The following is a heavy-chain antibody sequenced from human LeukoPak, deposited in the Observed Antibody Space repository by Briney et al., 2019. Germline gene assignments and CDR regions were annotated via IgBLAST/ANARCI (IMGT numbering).Heavy chain of an antibody. V-gene: IGHV4-59*06. CDR1: GGSISNYY. J-gene: IGHJ4*02. D-gene: IGHD2-2*01. CDR3: ARARDIVVSSNIYSFDY. CDR2: TYYSGST. Sequence: PSETLSLTCTVSGGSISNYYWSWVRQHPGKGLEWIGFTYYSGSTYHNPSLKSRVSISVDTSKNQFSLKLSSVTAADTAVYYCARARDIVVSSNIYSFDYWGQGTLVTVSS.